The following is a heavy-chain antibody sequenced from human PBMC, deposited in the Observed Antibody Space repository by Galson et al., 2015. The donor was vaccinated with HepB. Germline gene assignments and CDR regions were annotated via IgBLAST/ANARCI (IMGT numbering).Heavy chain of an antibody. CDR2: ISWNSGSI. D-gene: IGHD6-6*01. Sequence: SLRLSCAASGFTFDDYAMHWVRQAPGKGLEWVSGISWNSGSIGYADSVKGRFTISRDNAKNSLYLQMNSLRAEDTALYYCAKGLEYSSSSGSVWGQGTLVTVSS. J-gene: IGHJ4*02. CDR1: GFTFDDYA. CDR3: AKGLEYSSSSGSV. V-gene: IGHV3-9*01.